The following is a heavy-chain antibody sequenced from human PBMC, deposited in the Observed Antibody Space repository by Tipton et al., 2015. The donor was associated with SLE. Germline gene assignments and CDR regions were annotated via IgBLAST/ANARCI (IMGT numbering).Heavy chain of an antibody. Sequence: GSLRLSCAASGFTFSSYAMSWVRQAPGKGLEWVSAISGSGGSTYYADSVKGRFTISRDNSKNSLYLQMNSLRAEDTAVYYCARVLFTIFGPYGMDVWGQGTTVTVSS. CDR1: GFTFSSYA. CDR3: ARVLFTIFGPYGMDV. D-gene: IGHD3-3*01. CDR2: ISGSGGST. V-gene: IGHV3-23*01. J-gene: IGHJ6*02.